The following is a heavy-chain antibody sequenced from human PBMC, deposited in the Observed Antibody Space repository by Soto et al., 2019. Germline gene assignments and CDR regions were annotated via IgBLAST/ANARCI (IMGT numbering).Heavy chain of an antibody. CDR3: ARDLRTGTTWFPRTTLNWFDP. CDR2: INAGNGNT. CDR1: GYTFTSYA. D-gene: IGHD1-1*01. Sequence: QVQLVQSGAEVKKPGASVKVSCKASGYTFTSYAMHWVRQAPGQRLEWMGWINAGNGNTKYSQKFQGRVTITRDTSASTAYMELSSLRSEDTAVYYCARDLRTGTTWFPRTTLNWFDPWGQGTLVTVSS. J-gene: IGHJ5*02. V-gene: IGHV1-3*01.